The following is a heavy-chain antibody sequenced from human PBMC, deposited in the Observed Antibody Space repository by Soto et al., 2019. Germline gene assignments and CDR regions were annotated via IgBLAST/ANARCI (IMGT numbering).Heavy chain of an antibody. CDR2: IDPVDSYT. CDR3: ARIPSIARKWFDP. D-gene: IGHD6-13*01. V-gene: IGHV5-10-1*01. Sequence: PGESLKISCKGSGYSFTNYWISWVRRMPGKGLEWMGNIDPVDSYTNYSPSFQGHVTFSVDTSISTAYLQWGSLKASDTAMYYCARIPSIARKWFDPWGQGHLVTVSS. CDR1: GYSFTNYW. J-gene: IGHJ5*02.